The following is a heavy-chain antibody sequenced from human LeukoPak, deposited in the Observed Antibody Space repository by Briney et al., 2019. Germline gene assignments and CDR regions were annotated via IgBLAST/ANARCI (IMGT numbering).Heavy chain of an antibody. J-gene: IGHJ6*03. CDR2: ISAYNGNT. V-gene: IGHV1-18*01. D-gene: IGHD5-24*01. CDR1: GYTFTSYG. Sequence: ASVKVSCKASGYTFTSYGISWVRQAPGQGLEWMGWISAYNGNTNYAQKLQGRVTMTTDTSTSTAYMELRSLRSDDTAVYYCARARRDGYNYAYYYYYYYMDVWGKGTTVTVSS. CDR3: ARARRDGYNYAYYYYYYYMDV.